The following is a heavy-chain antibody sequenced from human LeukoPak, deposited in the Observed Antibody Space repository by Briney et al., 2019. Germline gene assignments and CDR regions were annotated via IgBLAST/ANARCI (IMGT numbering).Heavy chain of an antibody. CDR2: ISSSSSTI. D-gene: IGHD3-16*01. V-gene: IGHV3-48*01. CDR3: ARDLGPLGS. J-gene: IGHJ5*02. Sequence: QSGGSLRLSCAASGFTFSSYSMTWVRQAPGKGLEWVSYISSSSSTIYYADSVKGRFTISRDNAKNSLYLQMNSLRAEDTAVYYCARDLGPLGSWGQGTLVTVSS. CDR1: GFTFSSYS.